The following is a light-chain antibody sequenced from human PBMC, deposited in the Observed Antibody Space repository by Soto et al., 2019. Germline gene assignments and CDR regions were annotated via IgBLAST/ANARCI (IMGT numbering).Light chain of an antibody. J-gene: IGKJ4*01. CDR1: QSVSSY. V-gene: IGKV3-11*01. Sequence: EIVLTQSPATLSLSPGERATLSCRASQSVSSYLAWYQQKPGQAPRLLIYDASNRATGIPARFSGSGSGTDFTLTISSLEPEDFAVYYCQQRSNWPPTFGGGTNV. CDR3: QQRSNWPPT. CDR2: DAS.